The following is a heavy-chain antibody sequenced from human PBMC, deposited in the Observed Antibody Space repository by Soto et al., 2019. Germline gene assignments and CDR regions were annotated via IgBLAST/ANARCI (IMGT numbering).Heavy chain of an antibody. D-gene: IGHD7-27*01. Sequence: QVQLQESGPGLVEPSQTLSLTCTVSGGSISSVYYYWSWIRQPPGKGLEWIGHIYNSGSTYSNPSPKTRVTISLDTSKTQFSPNLSSVTATDTAVYYCARGPAGDKVDYWGQGTLVTVSS. CDR2: IYNSGST. CDR1: GGSISSVYYY. J-gene: IGHJ4*02. V-gene: IGHV4-30-4*01. CDR3: ARGPAGDKVDY.